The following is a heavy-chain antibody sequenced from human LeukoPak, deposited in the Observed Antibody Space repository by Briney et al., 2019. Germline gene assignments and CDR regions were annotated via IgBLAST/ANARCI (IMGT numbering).Heavy chain of an antibody. CDR2: ISSSSSYI. Sequence: PGGSLRLSCVVTGFTFSTYRMNWVRQARGKGLEWVSSISSSSSYIYYTDSVKGRITISRDNAKNSLYLQMNSLRVEDTAVYYCARDKDVYFDYWGQGTLVTVSS. CDR1: GFTFSTYR. J-gene: IGHJ4*02. CDR3: ARDKDVYFDY. V-gene: IGHV3-21*01.